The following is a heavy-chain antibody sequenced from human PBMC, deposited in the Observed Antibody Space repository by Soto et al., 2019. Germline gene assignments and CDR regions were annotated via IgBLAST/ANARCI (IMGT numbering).Heavy chain of an antibody. V-gene: IGHV1-3*01. J-gene: IGHJ4*02. D-gene: IGHD2-8*01. Sequence: QVQLVQSGAEVKKPGASVKVSCKASGYTFTSYAMHWVRQAPGQRLEWMGWINGGNGNTKYSQKFQGRVTITRDTSASTGYMELSSLRSEDTAVYYCARAPMARLDYWGQGTLVTVSS. CDR1: GYTFTSYA. CDR3: ARAPMARLDY. CDR2: INGGNGNT.